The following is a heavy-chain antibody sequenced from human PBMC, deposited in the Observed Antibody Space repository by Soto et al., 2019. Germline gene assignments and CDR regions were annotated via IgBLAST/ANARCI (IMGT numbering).Heavy chain of an antibody. CDR3: ARERWNYYDSSGYPGNYYFDY. D-gene: IGHD3-22*01. V-gene: IGHV3-30-3*01. CDR1: GFTFSSYA. J-gene: IGHJ4*02. CDR2: ISYDGSNK. Sequence: QVQLVESGGGVVEPGRSLRLSCAASGFTFSSYAMHWVRQAPGKGLEWVAVISYDGSNKYYADSVKGRFTISRDNSKNMLYLQMNSLRAEDTAVYYCARERWNYYDSSGYPGNYYFDYWGQGTLVTVSS.